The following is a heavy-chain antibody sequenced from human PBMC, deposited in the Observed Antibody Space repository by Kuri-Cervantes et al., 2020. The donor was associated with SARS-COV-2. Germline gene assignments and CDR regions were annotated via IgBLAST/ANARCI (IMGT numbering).Heavy chain of an antibody. Sequence: GESLKISCAASGFTFSSYWMSWVRQAPGKGLEWVANIKQDGSEKYYVDSVKGRFTISRDNAKNSLYLQMNSLRAEDTAVYYCARGGRAVTSPRSDYWGQGTLVTVSS. CDR1: GFTFSSYW. CDR2: IKQDGSEK. J-gene: IGHJ4*02. D-gene: IGHD4-17*01. CDR3: ARGGRAVTSPRSDY. V-gene: IGHV3-7*05.